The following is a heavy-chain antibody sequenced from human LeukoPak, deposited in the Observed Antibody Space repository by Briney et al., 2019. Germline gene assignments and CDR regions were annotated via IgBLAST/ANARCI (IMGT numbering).Heavy chain of an antibody. J-gene: IGHJ4*02. CDR3: AKDSSGYYWDY. CDR2: ISWDGGST. CDR1: GFTFDDYA. V-gene: IGHV3-43D*03. D-gene: IGHD3-22*01. Sequence: GGSLRLSRAASGFTFDDYAMHWVRQAPGKGLEWVSLISWDGGSTYYADSVKGRFTISRDNSKSSLYLQMNSLRAEDTALYYCAKDSSGYYWDYWGQGTLVTVSS.